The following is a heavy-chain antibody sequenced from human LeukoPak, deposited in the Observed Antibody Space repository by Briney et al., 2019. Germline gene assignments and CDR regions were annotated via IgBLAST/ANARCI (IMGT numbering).Heavy chain of an antibody. D-gene: IGHD3-10*01. Sequence: SVKVSCKASGGTFSTYAVNWVRQAPGQGLEWMGGIIPLFGTANYAQKFQGRVTITTDESTSTAYMELSSLRSEDTAIYYCARVFARGGEISGSYYYYWGQGTLVTVSS. CDR3: ARVFARGGEISGSYYYY. CDR2: IIPLFGTA. V-gene: IGHV1-69*05. CDR1: GGTFSTYA. J-gene: IGHJ4*02.